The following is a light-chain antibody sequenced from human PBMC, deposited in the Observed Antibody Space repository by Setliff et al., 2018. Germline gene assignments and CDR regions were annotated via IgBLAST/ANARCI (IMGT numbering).Light chain of an antibody. J-gene: IGLJ2*01. CDR2: DVS. CDR3: SSYTSSSTFVV. Sequence: QSVLPQPASVSGSPGQSITISCTGTSSDVGGYNYVSWYQQHPGKAPKLMIYDVSKRPSGVSNRFSGSKSGNTASLTISGLQAEDEADYYCSSYTSSSTFVVFGGGTK. CDR1: SSDVGGYNY. V-gene: IGLV2-14*01.